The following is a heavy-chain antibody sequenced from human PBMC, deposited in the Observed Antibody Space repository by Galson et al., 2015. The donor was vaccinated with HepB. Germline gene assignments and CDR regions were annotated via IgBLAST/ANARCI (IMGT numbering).Heavy chain of an antibody. CDR3: ARYSSTMAFDY. V-gene: IGHV1-46*01. CDR2: INPSGDSA. CDR1: GYTFTSYY. J-gene: IGHJ4*02. D-gene: IGHD2-2*01. Sequence: SVKVSCKASGYTFTSYYMFWVRQAPRQGLEWMGLINPSGDSATYSQKFQGTVTMTRDTSTSTVYMELSSLRSEDTAVYYCARYSSTMAFDYWGQGTLVTVSS.